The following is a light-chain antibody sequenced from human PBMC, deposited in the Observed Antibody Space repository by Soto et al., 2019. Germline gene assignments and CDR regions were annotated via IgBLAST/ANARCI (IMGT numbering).Light chain of an antibody. Sequence: MTQSPATLSVSPGERATLSCRTSQNVSTSLNWYQKKPGKAPKLLIHAASSLQTGVPSTFSGSGSGTDLTITISSLQPEDFETYYCHQTYTNPWTFAQGTKVDIK. J-gene: IGKJ1*01. V-gene: IGKV1-39*01. CDR2: AAS. CDR1: QNVSTS. CDR3: HQTYTNPWT.